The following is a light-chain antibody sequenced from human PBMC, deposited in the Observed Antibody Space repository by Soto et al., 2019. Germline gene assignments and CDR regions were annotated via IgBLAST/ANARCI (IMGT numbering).Light chain of an antibody. Sequence: EIVLTQSPGTLSLSPGERATLSCRASQSVSSSYLAWYQHKPGQAPRLLIYGASSRATGIPDRFSGSGSGTDFTLTISILEPEDFAVYYCQQYGSSPHSFGQGTQLEIK. CDR3: QQYGSSPHS. CDR2: GAS. J-gene: IGKJ2*01. V-gene: IGKV3-20*01. CDR1: QSVSSSY.